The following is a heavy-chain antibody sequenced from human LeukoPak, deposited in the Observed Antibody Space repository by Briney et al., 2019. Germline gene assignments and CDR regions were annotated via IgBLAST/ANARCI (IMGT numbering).Heavy chain of an antibody. V-gene: IGHV1-2*02. D-gene: IGHD2-2*01. Sequence: ASVKVSCKASGYTFTGYYMHWVRQAPGQGLEWMGWIDPNSGGTNYAQKFQGRVTMTRDTSISTAYMELSRLRSDDTAVYYCARASLLDIVVVPAALWGQGTLVTVSS. CDR3: ARASLLDIVVVPAAL. CDR2: IDPNSGGT. CDR1: GYTFTGYY. J-gene: IGHJ4*02.